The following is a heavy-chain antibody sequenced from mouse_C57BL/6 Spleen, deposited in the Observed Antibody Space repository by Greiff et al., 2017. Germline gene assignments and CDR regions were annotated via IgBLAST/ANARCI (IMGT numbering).Heavy chain of an antibody. CDR2: ISYDGSN. CDR3: ASYSNYVRTWFAY. J-gene: IGHJ3*01. V-gene: IGHV3-6*01. Sequence: EVKLQESGPGLVKPSQSLSLTCSVTGYSITSGYYWNWIRQFPGNKLEWMGYISYDGSNNYNPSLKNRISITRDTSKNQFFLKLNSVTTEDTATYYCASYSNYVRTWFAYWGQGTLVTVSA. D-gene: IGHD2-5*01. CDR1: GYSITSGYY.